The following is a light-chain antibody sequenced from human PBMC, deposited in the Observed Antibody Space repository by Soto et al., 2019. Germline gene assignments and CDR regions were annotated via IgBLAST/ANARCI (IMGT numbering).Light chain of an antibody. Sequence: DIQMTQSPSTLSGSVGDRVTITCRASQTISSWLAWYQQKPGKAPKLLIYKASTLKSGVPSRFSGSGSGTEFTLTISSLQPDDFETYYCQHYNSYSEAYDQGTKVDIX. V-gene: IGKV1-5*03. CDR3: QHYNSYSEA. CDR1: QTISSW. J-gene: IGKJ1*01. CDR2: KAS.